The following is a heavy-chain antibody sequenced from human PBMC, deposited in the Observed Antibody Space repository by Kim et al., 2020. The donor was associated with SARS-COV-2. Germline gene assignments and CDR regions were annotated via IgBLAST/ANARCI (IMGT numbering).Heavy chain of an antibody. CDR2: IDYSGST. Sequence: SETLSLTCTVSGGSISSSSYYWGWIRQPPGKGLEWIGSIDYSGSTYYNPSLKSRVTISVDTSKNQFSLKLSSVTAADTAVYYCARQLSHIVVVIAIQWWCDPWGQGTLVTVSS. CDR3: ARQLSHIVVVIAIQWWCDP. CDR1: GGSISSSSYY. D-gene: IGHD2-21*01. V-gene: IGHV4-39*01. J-gene: IGHJ5*02.